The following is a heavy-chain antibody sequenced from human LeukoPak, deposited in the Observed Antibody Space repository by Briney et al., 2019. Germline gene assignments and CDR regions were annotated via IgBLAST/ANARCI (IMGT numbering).Heavy chain of an antibody. CDR1: GGTFSSYA. J-gene: IGHJ4*02. CDR3: ARSYYDRPYYFDY. D-gene: IGHD3-22*01. Sequence: ASVNVSCKASGGTFSSYAISWVRQAPGQGLEWMGGIIPIFGTANYAQKFQGRVTITTDESTSTAYMELSSLRSEDTAVYYCARSYYDRPYYFDYWGQGTLVTVSS. CDR2: IIPIFGTA. V-gene: IGHV1-69*05.